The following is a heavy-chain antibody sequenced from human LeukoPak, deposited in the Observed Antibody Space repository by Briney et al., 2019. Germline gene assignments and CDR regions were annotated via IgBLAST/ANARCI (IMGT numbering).Heavy chain of an antibody. J-gene: IGHJ6*03. CDR2: IYYSGST. V-gene: IGHV4-39*01. CDR3: ARMLRGVILCPNYYAYHMDV. D-gene: IGHD3-10*01. Sequence: PSETLSLTCTVSGGSINSHTYYWGWIRQTPGKGLEWIGHIYYSGSTYYNASLKSRVTIYVDSSKNQFSLSLTSVTTADTAVYYCARMLRGVILCPNYYAYHMDVWGKGTTVTVSS. CDR1: GGSINSHTYY.